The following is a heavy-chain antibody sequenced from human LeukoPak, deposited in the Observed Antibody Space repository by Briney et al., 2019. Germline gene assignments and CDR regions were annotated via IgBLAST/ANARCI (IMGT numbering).Heavy chain of an antibody. D-gene: IGHD3-10*01. CDR2: INPRSGET. V-gene: IGHV1-8*01. CDR3: TRDVLLYFGESSGFDP. J-gene: IGHJ5*02. Sequence: ASVTVSCKASGYTFTSYEINWVRQATGQALEWMGYINPRSGETGYAQTFQGRITMTMNTSISTAYMELSSLTSGDSAVYYCTRDVLLYFGESSGFDPWGQGTLVTVSS. CDR1: GYTFTSYE.